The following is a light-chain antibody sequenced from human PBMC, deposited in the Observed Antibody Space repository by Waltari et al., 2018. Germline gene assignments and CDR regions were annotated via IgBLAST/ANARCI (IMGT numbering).Light chain of an antibody. J-gene: IGKJ3*01. CDR1: QDIASW. Sequence: DIQLTQSPSPVSASEGDRVTITCRASQDIASWLAWYQQKPGKAPTLLVVAASTLQGGVPARFSGSGSGTDFTLTISSLQPEDFAYYYCQETSSLPFTFGPGTKVDLK. V-gene: IGKV1D-12*01. CDR2: AAS. CDR3: QETSSLPFT.